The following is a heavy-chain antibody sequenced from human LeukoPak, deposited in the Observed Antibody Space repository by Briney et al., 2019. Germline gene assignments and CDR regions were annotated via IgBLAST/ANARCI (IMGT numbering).Heavy chain of an antibody. V-gene: IGHV1-69*13. CDR2: IIPIFGTA. CDR1: GGTFSSYA. D-gene: IGHD1-26*01. J-gene: IGHJ4*02. CDR3: ARGGSYSGLEPDY. Sequence: GASVKVSCKASGGTFSSYAISWVRQAPGQGLEWMGGIIPIFGTANYAQKFQGRVTITADESTSTAYMELSSLRSEDTAVCYCARGGSYSGLEPDYWGQGTLVTVSS.